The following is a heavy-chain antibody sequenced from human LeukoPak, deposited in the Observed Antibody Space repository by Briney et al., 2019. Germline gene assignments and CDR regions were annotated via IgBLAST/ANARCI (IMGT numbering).Heavy chain of an antibody. CDR2: IYTSGST. D-gene: IGHD2-2*02. Sequence: SETLSLTCTVSGGSISSYYWSWIRQPAGKGLEWIGRIYTSGSTNYNPSLKSRVTMSVDTSKNQFSLKLSSVTAANTAVYYCARGPFYCSSTSCYKQSSWFDPWGQGTLVTVSS. V-gene: IGHV4-4*07. J-gene: IGHJ5*02. CDR1: GGSISSYY. CDR3: ARGPFYCSSTSCYKQSSWFDP.